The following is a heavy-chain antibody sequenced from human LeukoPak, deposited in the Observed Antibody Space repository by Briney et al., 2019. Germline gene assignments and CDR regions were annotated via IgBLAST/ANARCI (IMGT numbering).Heavy chain of an antibody. CDR2: IYYSGRT. D-gene: IGHD3-22*01. CDR1: GDSISRSTYY. J-gene: IGHJ4*02. CDR3: ARIDSSGPGDY. V-gene: IGHV4-39*07. Sequence: PSETLSLTCTVSGDSISRSTYYWGWIRQPPGKGLEWIGNIYYSGRTYYNPSLKSRVSISVDPSKNQFSLKLSSVTAADTAIYYCARIDSSGPGDYWGQGTLVTVSS.